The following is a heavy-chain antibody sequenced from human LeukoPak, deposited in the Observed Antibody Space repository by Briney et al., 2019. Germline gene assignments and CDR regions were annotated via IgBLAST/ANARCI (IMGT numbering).Heavy chain of an antibody. D-gene: IGHD2-15*01. J-gene: IGHJ4*02. CDR1: GFTFSGYS. CDR2: ISDSSSYR. Sequence: GGSLRLSCAASGFTFSGYSMNWVRQAPGKGLEWVSSISDSSSYRYYADSVKGRFTISRDNAKNSLYQQMNSLRADDTAVYYCARWFCSGGSCYHDYWGQGTPVTVSS. CDR3: ARWFCSGGSCYHDY. V-gene: IGHV3-21*01.